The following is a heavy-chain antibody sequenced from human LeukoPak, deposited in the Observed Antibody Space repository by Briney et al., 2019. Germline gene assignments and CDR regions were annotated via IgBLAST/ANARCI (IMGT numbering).Heavy chain of an antibody. CDR1: GFTVSSNY. Sequence: PGGSLRLSCAAPGFTVSSNYMSWVRQAPGKGLEWVSVIYSGGSTYYADSVKGRFTISRDNSKNTLYLQMNSLRAEDTAVYYCARALYSSSWEDYWGQGTLVTVSS. D-gene: IGHD6-13*01. CDR3: ARALYSSSWEDY. J-gene: IGHJ4*02. V-gene: IGHV3-53*01. CDR2: IYSGGST.